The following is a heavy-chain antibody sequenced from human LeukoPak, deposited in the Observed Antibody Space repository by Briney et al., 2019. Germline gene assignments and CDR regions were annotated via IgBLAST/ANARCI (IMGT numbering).Heavy chain of an antibody. CDR1: GGTFSSYA. J-gene: IGHJ6*03. D-gene: IGHD6-19*01. CDR3: ARVAVAGNYYYYHMDV. CDR2: IIPIFGTA. Sequence: SVKVSCKASGGTFSSYAISWVRQAPGQGLEWMGRIIPIFGTANYAQKFQGRVTITTDESTSTAHMELSSLRSEDTAVYYCARVAVAGNYYYYHMDVWGKGTTVTVSS. V-gene: IGHV1-69*05.